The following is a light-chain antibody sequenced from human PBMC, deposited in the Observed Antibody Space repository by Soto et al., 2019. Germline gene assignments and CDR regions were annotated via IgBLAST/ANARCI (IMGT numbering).Light chain of an antibody. CDR2: DAS. CDR1: QSVGAW. CDR3: QEYTSYSWT. J-gene: IGKJ1*01. V-gene: IGKV1-5*01. Sequence: DIQMTQSPSTLSASVGDRVTITCRASQSVGAWLAWYQQKPGKAPKFLIYDASNLESGVTSRFSGSGSGTEFTLTISSLQPDDFATYYCQEYTSYSWTFGQGTKVEIK.